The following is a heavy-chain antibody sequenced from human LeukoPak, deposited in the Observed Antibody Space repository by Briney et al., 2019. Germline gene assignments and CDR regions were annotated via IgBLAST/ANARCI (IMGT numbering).Heavy chain of an antibody. V-gene: IGHV4-31*03. Sequence: PSETLSLTCTVSGGSINSGGYYWSWIRQHPGKGLEWLGYIYYRGSTYSNPSLKSRPTMSLDTSKNHFSLRLRSVTAADTAVYHCARFNCGGDCYYGNYYYGMDVWGQGTTVTVSS. J-gene: IGHJ6*02. CDR1: GGSINSGGYY. D-gene: IGHD2-21*02. CDR2: IYYRGST. CDR3: ARFNCGGDCYYGNYYYGMDV.